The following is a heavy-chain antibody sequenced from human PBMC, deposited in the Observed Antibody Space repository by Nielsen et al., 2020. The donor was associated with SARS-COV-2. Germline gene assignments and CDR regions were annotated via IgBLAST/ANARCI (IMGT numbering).Heavy chain of an antibody. CDR3: ARERGEGVRVRPTYYFDY. CDR2: MNPNSGNT. CDR1: GYTFTSYD. D-gene: IGHD1-1*01. J-gene: IGHJ4*02. V-gene: IGHV1-8*01. Sequence: ASVKVSCKASGYTFTSYDINWVRQATGQGLEWMGWMNPNSGNTGYAQKFQGRVTMTRNTSISTAYMELSSLRSEDTAVYYCARERGEGVRVRPTYYFDYWGQGTLVTVSS.